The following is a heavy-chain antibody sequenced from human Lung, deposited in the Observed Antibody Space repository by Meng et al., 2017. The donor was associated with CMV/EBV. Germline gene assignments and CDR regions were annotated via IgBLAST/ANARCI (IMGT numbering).Heavy chain of an antibody. CDR3: ARHQNGGTYPLDY. CDR1: GGSISTYY. Sequence: QVQLQASGPGLGMPSATLSRTCAVSGGSISTYYWSWIRPPPGKGLEWIGNNYYSASTNYNPSLASRVTISVDSSKNQFSLKLSSVTAADTAVYYCARHQNGGTYPLDYWGQGTLVTVSS. CDR2: NYYSAST. D-gene: IGHD3-16*02. J-gene: IGHJ4*02. V-gene: IGHV4-59*08.